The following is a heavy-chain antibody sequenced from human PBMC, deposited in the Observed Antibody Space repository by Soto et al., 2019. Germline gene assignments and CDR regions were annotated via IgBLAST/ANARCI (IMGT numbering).Heavy chain of an antibody. V-gene: IGHV1-46*01. CDR1: GYTFTSYY. CDR3: AREGTIFGVAPYYYGRDV. Sequence: ASVKVSCKASGYTFTSYYMHWVRQAPGQGLEWMGIINPSGGSTSYAQKFQGRVTMTRDTSTSTVYMELSSLRSEDTAVYYCAREGTIFGVAPYYYGRDVWGQGTTVTVSS. CDR2: INPSGGST. J-gene: IGHJ6*02. D-gene: IGHD3-3*01.